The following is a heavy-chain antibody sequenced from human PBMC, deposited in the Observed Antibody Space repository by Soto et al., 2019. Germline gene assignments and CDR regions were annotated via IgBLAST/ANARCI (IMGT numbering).Heavy chain of an antibody. D-gene: IGHD6-13*01. CDR1: GLNFSTFG. CDR3: ARETSYSSSWYPSRGASFDP. Sequence: GRLKRLSCAAAGLNFSTFGMRWVSQKKGKGLEWVAVIWYDGSNKYYADSVKGRFTISRDNSKNTLYLQMNSLRAEDTAVYYCARETSYSSSWYPSRGASFDPWGQGTLVTVSS. CDR2: IWYDGSNK. J-gene: IGHJ5*02. V-gene: IGHV3-33*01.